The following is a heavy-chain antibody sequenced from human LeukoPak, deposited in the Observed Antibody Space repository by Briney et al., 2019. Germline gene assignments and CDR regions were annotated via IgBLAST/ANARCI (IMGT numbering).Heavy chain of an antibody. J-gene: IGHJ5*02. V-gene: IGHV3-23*01. CDR1: GFTFSSYA. Sequence: GGSLRLSCAASGFTFSSYAMSWVRQAPGKGLEWVSAISGSGGSTYYADSVKGRFTISRDNSKNTLYLQMNSLRAEDTAVYYCAKLVPSDDFWSGYLGWFDPWGQGTLVAVSS. CDR2: ISGSGGST. D-gene: IGHD3-3*01. CDR3: AKLVPSDDFWSGYLGWFDP.